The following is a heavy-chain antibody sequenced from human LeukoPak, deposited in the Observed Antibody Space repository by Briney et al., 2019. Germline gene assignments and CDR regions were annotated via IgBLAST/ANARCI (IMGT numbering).Heavy chain of an antibody. V-gene: IGHV3-74*01. Sequence: GGSLRLSCAASGFTFSSSWMHWVRQAPGKGPMWVSRINSDGSNTFSADFVKGRFTISRDNAKNTLYLQMNSLRAEDTAVYYCAPSSGWLIDNWGQGTLVTVSS. CDR1: GFTFSSSW. CDR3: APSSGWLIDN. J-gene: IGHJ4*02. D-gene: IGHD6-19*01. CDR2: INSDGSNT.